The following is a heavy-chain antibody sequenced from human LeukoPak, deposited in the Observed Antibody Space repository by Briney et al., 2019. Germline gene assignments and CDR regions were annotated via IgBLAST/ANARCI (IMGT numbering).Heavy chain of an antibody. V-gene: IGHV3-30*01. CDR1: GFTFSNYA. CDR2: ISFDATKE. J-gene: IGHJ3*02. D-gene: IGHD1-1*01. Sequence: GGSLRLSCAASGFTFSNYAMHLVRQAPGKGLEWVAVISFDATKEYFGKSVKGRFTISRDNSKATLYLQMHRLRIEDTALYFCARFKVGTNTTQKNAFDIWGRGTVVAVSS. CDR3: ARFKVGTNTTQKNAFDI.